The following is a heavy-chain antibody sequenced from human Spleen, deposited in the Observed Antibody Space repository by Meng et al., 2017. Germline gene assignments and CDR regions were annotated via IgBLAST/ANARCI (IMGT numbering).Heavy chain of an antibody. CDR3: ARSIAARPGVYYYYYGMDV. Sequence: SETLSLTCAVSGGSISSSNWWSWVRQPPGKGLEWIGEIYHSGSTNYNPSLKSRVTISVDKSKNQFSLKLSSVTAADTAVYYCARSIAARPGVYYYYYGMDVWGQGTTVTVSS. D-gene: IGHD6-6*01. CDR1: GGSISSSNW. J-gene: IGHJ6*02. CDR2: IYHSGST. V-gene: IGHV4-4*02.